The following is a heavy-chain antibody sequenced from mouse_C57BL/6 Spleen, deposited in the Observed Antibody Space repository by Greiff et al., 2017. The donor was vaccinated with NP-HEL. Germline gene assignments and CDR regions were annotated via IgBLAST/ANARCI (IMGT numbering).Heavy chain of an antibody. V-gene: IGHV7-1*01. Sequence: EVQGVESGGGLVQSGRSLRLSCATSGFTFSDFYMEWVRQAPGKGLEWIAASRNKANDYTTEYSASVKGRFIVSRDTSQSILYLQMNALRAEDTAIYYCARDATGGFDYWGQGTTLTVSS. CDR1: GFTFSDFY. J-gene: IGHJ2*01. CDR2: SRNKANDYTT. CDR3: ARDATGGFDY. D-gene: IGHD4-1*01.